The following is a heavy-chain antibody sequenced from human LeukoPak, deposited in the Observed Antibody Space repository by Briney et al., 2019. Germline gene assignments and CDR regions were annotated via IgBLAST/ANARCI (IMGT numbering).Heavy chain of an antibody. Sequence: GRSLRLSCAASGFTFSSYGMHWVRQAPGKGLEWVAVIWYDGSNKYYADSVKGRFTISRDNSKNTLYLQMNSLRAGDTAVYYCAREPGPYSSGWSYFDYWGQGTLVTVSS. V-gene: IGHV3-33*01. CDR1: GFTFSSYG. J-gene: IGHJ4*02. CDR2: IWYDGSNK. D-gene: IGHD6-19*01. CDR3: AREPGPYSSGWSYFDY.